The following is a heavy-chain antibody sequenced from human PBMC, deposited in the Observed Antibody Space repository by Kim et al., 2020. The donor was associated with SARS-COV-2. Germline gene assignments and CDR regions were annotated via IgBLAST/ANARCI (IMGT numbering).Heavy chain of an antibody. V-gene: IGHV1-18*01. Sequence: ASVKVSCKASGYTFTSYGIIWVRQAPAQGLEWMGWISAYNGNTNHAQMLQGRVTMTTDTSTSAAYMELRSLRSDDTAVYYCARVCGSCRPGIAMAGTGLGIFDYWGRGALGTVSS. CDR3: ARVCGSCRPGIAMAGTGLGIFDY. D-gene: IGHD6-19*01. J-gene: IGHJ4*02. CDR1: GYTFTSYG. CDR2: ISAYNGNT.